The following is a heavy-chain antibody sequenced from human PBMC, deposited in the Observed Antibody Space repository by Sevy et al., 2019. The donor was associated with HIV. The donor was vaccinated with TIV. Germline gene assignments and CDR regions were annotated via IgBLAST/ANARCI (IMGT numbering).Heavy chain of an antibody. CDR1: EFTFSGYW. CDR2: IRQDGSEK. Sequence: GGSLRLSCAASEFTFSGYWMNWVRQAPGKGLEWVANIRQDGSEKYYVDSVKGRFTISRDNAKNSLFLQMNSLRAEDTAVYYCARDLAYPAYGMDVWGQGTTVTVSS. D-gene: IGHD2-2*01. V-gene: IGHV3-7*01. J-gene: IGHJ6*02. CDR3: ARDLAYPAYGMDV.